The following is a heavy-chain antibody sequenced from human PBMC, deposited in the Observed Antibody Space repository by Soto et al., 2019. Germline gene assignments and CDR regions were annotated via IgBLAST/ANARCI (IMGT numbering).Heavy chain of an antibody. CDR3: ARELDPEYYYYGMDV. CDR1: GFTFSSYA. Sequence: GSLRLSCAASGFTFSSYAMSWVRQAPGKGLEWVSSISSSSSYIYYADSVKGRFTISRDNAKNSLYLQMNSLRAEDTAVYYCARELDPEYYYYGMDVWGQGTTVTVSS. V-gene: IGHV3-21*01. J-gene: IGHJ6*02. CDR2: ISSSSSYI.